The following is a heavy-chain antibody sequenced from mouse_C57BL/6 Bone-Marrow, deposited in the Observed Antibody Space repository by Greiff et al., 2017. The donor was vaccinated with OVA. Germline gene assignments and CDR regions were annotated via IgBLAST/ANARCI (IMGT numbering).Heavy chain of an antibody. V-gene: IGHV1-12*01. CDR2: IYPGNGDT. CDR1: GYTFTSYN. Sequence: SGAELVRPGASVKMSCKASGYTFTSYNMHWVKPTPSQGLEWIGAIYPGNGDTSYTQKFKGMATLTVDQSSSTAYMQLSSLTSEDSAVYFCAREGVYYGNYLFAYWGQGTLVTVSA. CDR3: AREGVYYGNYLFAY. J-gene: IGHJ3*01. D-gene: IGHD2-1*01.